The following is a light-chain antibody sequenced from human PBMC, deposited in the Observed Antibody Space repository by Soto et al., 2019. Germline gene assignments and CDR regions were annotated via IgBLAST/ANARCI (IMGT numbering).Light chain of an antibody. CDR1: SSDVGFYNF. V-gene: IGLV2-14*01. CDR2: EVS. J-gene: IGLJ2*01. CDR3: SSYKSSSTPVV. Sequence: QSVLTQPVSVSGSPGPSITISCTGTSSDVGFYNFVSWYQQHPGKAPKLMIYEVSNRPSGVSNRFSGSRSGNTVSLTISGLQAEDEADYYCSSYKSSSTPVVFGGGTKLTVL.